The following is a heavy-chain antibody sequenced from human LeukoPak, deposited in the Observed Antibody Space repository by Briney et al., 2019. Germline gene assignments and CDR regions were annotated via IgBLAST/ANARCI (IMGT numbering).Heavy chain of an antibody. CDR2: IYTSGST. V-gene: IGHV4-61*02. J-gene: IGHJ4*02. CDR3: ARHYYDSSGYLR. Sequence: SQTLSLTCTVSGGSISSGSYYWSWIRQPAGKGLEWIGRIYTSGSTNYNPSLKSRVTISVDTSKNQFSLKLSSVTAADTAVYYCARHYYDSSGYLRWGQGTLVTVSS. CDR1: GGSISSGSYY. D-gene: IGHD3-22*01.